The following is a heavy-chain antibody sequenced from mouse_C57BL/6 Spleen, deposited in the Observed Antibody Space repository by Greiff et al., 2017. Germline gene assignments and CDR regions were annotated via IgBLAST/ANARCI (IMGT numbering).Heavy chain of an antibody. CDR2: IYPGDGDT. Sequence: QVQLQQSGPELVKPGASVKISCKASGYAFSSSWMNWVKQRPGKGLEWIGRIYPGDGDTNYNGKFKGKATLTADKSSSTAYMQLSSLTSEDSAVDFFARLGGREYYFDYWGQGTTLTVSS. V-gene: IGHV1-82*01. CDR3: ARLGGREYYFDY. CDR1: GYAFSSSW. J-gene: IGHJ2*01. D-gene: IGHD6-1*01.